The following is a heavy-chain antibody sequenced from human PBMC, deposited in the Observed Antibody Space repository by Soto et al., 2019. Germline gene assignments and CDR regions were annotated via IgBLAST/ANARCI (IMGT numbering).Heavy chain of an antibody. V-gene: IGHV1-18*01. CDR1: GYTFTSYG. CDR3: AREARVDDYLWGNSDGDAFDI. J-gene: IGHJ3*02. CDR2: ISAYNGNT. Sequence: QVQLVQSGAEVKKPGASMKVSCKASGYTFTSYGISWVRQAPGQGLEWMGWISAYNGNTNYAQKVQGRVTMTTDTSTSKAYMELRSLRSDDTAVYYCAREARVDDYLWGNSDGDAFDIWGQGTMVTVSS. D-gene: IGHD3-16*01.